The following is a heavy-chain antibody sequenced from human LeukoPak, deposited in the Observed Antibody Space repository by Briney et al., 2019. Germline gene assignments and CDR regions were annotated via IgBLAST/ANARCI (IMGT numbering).Heavy chain of an antibody. D-gene: IGHD3-16*02. J-gene: IGHJ6*02. V-gene: IGHV6-1*01. CDR2: TYYRARWYN. Sequence: SRTLSLTCALSGDSVSSNSAAWDWIRQPPSRGLEWLGRTYYRARWYNDYSVSVKTRIIIKPDTNKNQFSLQVNSVTPEDTAVYYCARGYLRGMDVWGQGTTVTVSS. CDR1: GDSVSSNSAA. CDR3: ARGYLRGMDV.